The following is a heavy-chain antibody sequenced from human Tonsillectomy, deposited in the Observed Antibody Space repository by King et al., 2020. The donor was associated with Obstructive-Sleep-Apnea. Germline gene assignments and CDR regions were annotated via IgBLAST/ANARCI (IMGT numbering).Heavy chain of an antibody. D-gene: IGHD3-16*01. CDR2: IMPIANVV. CDR1: GGTFSNYT. V-gene: IGHV1-69*17. J-gene: IGHJ6*02. Sequence: QLVQSGAEVRKPGSSVTVSCKASGGTFSNYTISWVRQAPGQGLEWMGGIMPIANVVRLAPNFQDRVTITADRSTNTAYMELGSLTKEDTAVYYCACTPPPVPLPDSSLWDHVFCYALDVWGQGTTVTVSS. CDR3: ACTPPPVPLPDSSLWDHVFCYALDV.